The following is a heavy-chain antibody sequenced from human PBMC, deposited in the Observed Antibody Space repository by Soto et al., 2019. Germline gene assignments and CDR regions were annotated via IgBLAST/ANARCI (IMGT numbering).Heavy chain of an antibody. CDR1: GIPFSNYA. Sequence: EVQLLVSGGGLVQPGGSLRLSCAASGIPFSNYAMSWVRQAPGKGLEWVSALSGSGGSTYYADSVKGRFTIFTDNAKNTLFLQMNRLRAEDTAVYYCAKKGYCTGGSCYSYAMDVWGQGTSVTVSS. CDR2: LSGSGGST. D-gene: IGHD2-15*01. J-gene: IGHJ6*02. CDR3: AKKGYCTGGSCYSYAMDV. V-gene: IGHV3-23*01.